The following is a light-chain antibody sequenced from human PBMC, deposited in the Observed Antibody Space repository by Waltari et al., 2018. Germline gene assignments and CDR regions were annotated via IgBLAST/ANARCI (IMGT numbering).Light chain of an antibody. CDR3: QLRDNWPPYT. V-gene: IGKV3-11*01. J-gene: IGKJ2*01. CDR1: QSINNF. Sequence: EIVLTQSPATLSLSPGQRATLSCRASQSINNFSAWYQQKPGQPPRLLIADASSRATGIPARFSGSGSGTDFTLTISRLEPEDFAIYYCQLRDNWPPYTFGQGTKLEIK. CDR2: DAS.